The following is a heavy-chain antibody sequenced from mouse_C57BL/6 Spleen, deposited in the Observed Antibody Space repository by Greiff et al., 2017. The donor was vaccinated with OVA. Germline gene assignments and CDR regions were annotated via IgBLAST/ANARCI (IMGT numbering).Heavy chain of an antibody. Sequence: DVMLVESGGDLVKPGGSLKLSCAASGFTFSSYGMSWVRQTPDKRLEWVATISSGGSYTYYPDSVKGRFTISRDNAKNTLYLQMSSLKSEDTAMYYCARGGLLYYFDYWGQGTTLTVSS. CDR2: ISSGGSYT. D-gene: IGHD2-1*01. V-gene: IGHV5-6*02. J-gene: IGHJ2*01. CDR1: GFTFSSYG. CDR3: ARGGLLYYFDY.